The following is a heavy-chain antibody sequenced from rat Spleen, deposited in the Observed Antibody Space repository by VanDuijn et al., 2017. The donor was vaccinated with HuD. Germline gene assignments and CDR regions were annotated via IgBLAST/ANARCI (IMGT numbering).Heavy chain of an antibody. V-gene: IGHV5-29*01. D-gene: IGHD1-6*01. J-gene: IGHJ3*01. Sequence: EVQLVESGGGLVQPGRSLKLSCAASGFTFSDYYMAWVRQAPTEGLEWVATFSYDGITTYYRDSVKGRFTISRDNAKSTLYLQMDSLRSEDTATYYCATGPRILRLDWFVYWGQGTLVTVSS. CDR2: FSYDGITT. CDR1: GFTFSDYY. CDR3: ATGPRILRLDWFVY.